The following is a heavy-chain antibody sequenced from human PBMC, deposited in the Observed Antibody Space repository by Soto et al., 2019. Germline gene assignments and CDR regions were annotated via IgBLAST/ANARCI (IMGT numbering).Heavy chain of an antibody. V-gene: IGHV3-30-3*01. CDR2: ISYDGSNK. CDR3: ARDGEDIVVVVAATDPVGWFDP. D-gene: IGHD2-15*01. J-gene: IGHJ5*02. Sequence: PGGSLRLSCAASGFTFSSYAMHWVRQAPGKGLEWVAVISYDGSNKYHADSVKGRFTISRDNSKNTLYLQMNSLRAEDTAVYYCARDGEDIVVVVAATDPVGWFDPWGQGTLVTVSS. CDR1: GFTFSSYA.